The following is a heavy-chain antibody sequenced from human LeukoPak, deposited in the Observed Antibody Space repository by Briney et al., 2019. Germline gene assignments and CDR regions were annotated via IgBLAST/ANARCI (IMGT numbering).Heavy chain of an antibody. V-gene: IGHV4-39*07. CDR2: IYTSGST. D-gene: IGHD5-24*01. CDR3: ARTMRWLQLRPFDY. Sequence: SETLSLTCTVSGGSISSSSYYWGWIRQPPGKGLEWIGRIYTSGSTKYNPSLKSRVTMSVDTSKNQFSLKLSSVTAADTAVYYCARTMRWLQLRPFDYWGQGTLVTVSS. J-gene: IGHJ4*02. CDR1: GGSISSSSYY.